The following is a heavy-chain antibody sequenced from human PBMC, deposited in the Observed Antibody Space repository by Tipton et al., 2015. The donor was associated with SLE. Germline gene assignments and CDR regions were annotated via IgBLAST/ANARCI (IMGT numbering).Heavy chain of an antibody. CDR2: ISPNNGNT. J-gene: IGHJ3*02. CDR3: ARDRVFVSGSYRIDAFDI. D-gene: IGHD3-16*02. Sequence: QSGAEVKTPGASVKVSCKASGYTFSTNGLSWVRQAPGQELEWMGWISPNNGNTNYAQNLQGRLTMTTDTSTRTAYMELRSLRSDDTAVYYCARDRVFVSGSYRIDAFDIWGQGTMVTVSS. CDR1: GYTFSTNG. V-gene: IGHV1-18*01.